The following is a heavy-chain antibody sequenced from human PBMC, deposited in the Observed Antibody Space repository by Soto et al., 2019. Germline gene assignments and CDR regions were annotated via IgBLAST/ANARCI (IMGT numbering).Heavy chain of an antibody. J-gene: IGHJ4*02. CDR1: GFTFSRNN. CDR3: ATDPFTSDLSDY. D-gene: IGHD2-2*01. CDR2: ISSSSGTI. V-gene: IGHV3-48*01. Sequence: QSGGSLRLSCAASGFTFSRNNMNWVRQAPGKGLEWVSYISSSSGTIYYADSVKGRFTISRDNAKDSLYLLMNSLRAEDTAVYYCATDPFTSDLSDYWGQGTLVTVSS.